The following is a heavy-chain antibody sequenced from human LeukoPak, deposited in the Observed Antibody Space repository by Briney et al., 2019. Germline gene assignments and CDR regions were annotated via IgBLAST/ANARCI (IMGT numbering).Heavy chain of an antibody. CDR1: GYSISSGYY. Sequence: PSETLSLTCTVSGYSISSGYYWGWIRQPPGKGLEWIGSIYHSGSTYYNPSLKSRVTISVDTSKNQFSLKLSSVTAADTAVYYCARQEDYYYYMDVWGKGTTVTISS. J-gene: IGHJ6*03. V-gene: IGHV4-38-2*02. CDR2: IYHSGST. CDR3: ARQEDYYYYMDV.